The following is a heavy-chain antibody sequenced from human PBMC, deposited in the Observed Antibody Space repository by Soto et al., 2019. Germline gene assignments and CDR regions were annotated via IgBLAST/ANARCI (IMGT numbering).Heavy chain of an antibody. CDR3: AFGNLSYYFDY. V-gene: IGHV3-33*01. D-gene: IGHD3-16*01. CDR1: GFTYSGIG. Sequence: LRLSCTVSGFTYSGIGMHWGREATGKGLGWVAIIWSDGSDKYYADSVKGRFTISRDNSKNTLYLQMNSLRAEDTAVYHCAFGNLSYYFDYWGQGT. CDR2: IWSDGSDK. J-gene: IGHJ4*02.